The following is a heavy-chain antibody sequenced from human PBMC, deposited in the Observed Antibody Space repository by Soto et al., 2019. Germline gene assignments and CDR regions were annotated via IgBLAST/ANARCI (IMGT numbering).Heavy chain of an antibody. V-gene: IGHV3-NL1*01. J-gene: IGHJ4*02. CDR3: AKDPTSYDSSAQFDS. CDR1: GITFSAFA. Sequence: GGSLRLSCAASGITFSAFAMHWVRQAPGKGLVWFLVIYSGGSIYYADSVKGRFTISRDNSKNTLYLQMNSLRAEDTAVYYCAKDPTSYDSSAQFDSWGQGTLVTVSS. D-gene: IGHD3-22*01. CDR2: IYSGGSI.